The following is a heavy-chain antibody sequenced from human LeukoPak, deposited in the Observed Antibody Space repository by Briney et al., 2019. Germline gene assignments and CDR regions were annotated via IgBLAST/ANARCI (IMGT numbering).Heavy chain of an antibody. CDR3: AKGGQWLPDY. Sequence: GGSLRLSCAAYGFTFSDCGMHWARQAPGKGLEWVAVISYDGSNKYYADSVKGRFTISRDNSKNTLYLQMNSLRAEDTAVYYCAKGGQWLPDYWGQGTLVTVSS. V-gene: IGHV3-30*12. CDR2: ISYDGSNK. D-gene: IGHD6-19*01. CDR1: GFTFSDCG. J-gene: IGHJ4*02.